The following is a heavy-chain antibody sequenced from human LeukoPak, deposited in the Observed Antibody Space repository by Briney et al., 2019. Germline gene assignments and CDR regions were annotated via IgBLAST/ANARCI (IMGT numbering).Heavy chain of an antibody. Sequence: GGSLRLSCAASGFTFSSYEMNWVRQAPGKGLEWVSYISSSGSTIYYADSVKGRFTISRDNAKNSLYLQMNSLRAEDTAVYYCARARHQVRRIYYFDYWGQGTLVTVSS. CDR2: ISSSGSTI. CDR3: ARARHQVRRIYYFDY. CDR1: GFTFSSYE. D-gene: IGHD2-15*01. J-gene: IGHJ4*02. V-gene: IGHV3-48*03.